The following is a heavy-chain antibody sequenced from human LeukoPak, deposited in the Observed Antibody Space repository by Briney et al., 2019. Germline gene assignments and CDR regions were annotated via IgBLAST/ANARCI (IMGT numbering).Heavy chain of an antibody. CDR3: ARADAFGNNNYLNWFDS. V-gene: IGHV4-31*03. J-gene: IGHJ5*01. D-gene: IGHD4-11*01. CDR2: IYYSGST. CDR1: GGPISRGVYF. Sequence: SQTLSLTCTVSGGPISRGVYFWTWIRQHPGKGLEWIGYIYYSGSTYYNPSLKSRPTISVDTSNNQFSLNLRSVTAADTAVYYCARADAFGNNNYLNWFDSWGQGILFTVSS.